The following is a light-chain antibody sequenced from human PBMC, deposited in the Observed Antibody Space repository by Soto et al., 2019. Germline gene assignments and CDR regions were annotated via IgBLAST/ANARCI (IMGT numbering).Light chain of an antibody. J-gene: IGKJ5*01. CDR2: DAS. CDR3: QHRMNWPLT. Sequence: ELMLTQSPATLSLSTGESATLXXRASQSVSSYLAWYQQKPGQAPRIXIYDASNRATGIPARFSGSGAETDFTLTISSLEPEDFAVYYCQHRMNWPLTFGQGTRLEIK. CDR1: QSVSSY. V-gene: IGKV3-11*01.